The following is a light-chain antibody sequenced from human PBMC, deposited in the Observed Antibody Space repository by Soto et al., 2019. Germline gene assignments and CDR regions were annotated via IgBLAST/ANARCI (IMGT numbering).Light chain of an antibody. CDR1: QSVGSS. V-gene: IGKV3-20*01. J-gene: IGKJ1*01. CDR2: GAS. CDR3: QQYGDSPQT. Sequence: ELVLTQSPGTLSLSPGESATLSCRASQSVGSSLSWYKQKPGQATRPLFYGASNRDTAIPDRFSGSGFGTDVTLTITRLEPEDFAVYYCQQYGDSPQTFGPGTKVDIK.